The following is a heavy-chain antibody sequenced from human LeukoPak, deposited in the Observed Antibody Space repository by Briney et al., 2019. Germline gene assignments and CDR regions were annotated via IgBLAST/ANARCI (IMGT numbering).Heavy chain of an antibody. Sequence: GGSLRLSCAASGFTFSSYAMSWVRQAPGKGLEWVSAISGSGGSTYYADSVKGRFTISRDNSKNTLYLQMNSLRAEDTAVYYCAKGMYSSGWYMVDYWGQGTLVTVSS. V-gene: IGHV3-23*01. CDR1: GFTFSSYA. CDR3: AKGMYSSGWYMVDY. J-gene: IGHJ4*02. D-gene: IGHD6-19*01. CDR2: ISGSGGST.